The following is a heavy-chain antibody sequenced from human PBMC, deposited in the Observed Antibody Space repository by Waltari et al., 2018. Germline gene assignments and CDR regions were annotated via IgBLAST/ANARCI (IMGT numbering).Heavy chain of an antibody. CDR3: SRRQIGGPLDP. D-gene: IGHD1-1*01. Sequence: QSGAEVKKPGSSVKVSCKASGDTFGRFAIAWVRQAPGQGLEWMGGLIPIFGTPNYAQEFQGRLTITADESANTVYMELGSLRPDDTAVYFCSRRQIGGPLDPWGQGTLVTVSS. J-gene: IGHJ5*01. CDR2: LIPIFGTP. V-gene: IGHV1-69*01. CDR1: GDTFGRFA.